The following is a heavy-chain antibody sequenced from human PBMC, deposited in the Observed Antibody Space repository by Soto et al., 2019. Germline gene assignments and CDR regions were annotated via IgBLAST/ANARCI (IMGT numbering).Heavy chain of an antibody. CDR1: AGSISSGGYY. V-gene: IGHV4-31*03. CDR2: IYYSGST. J-gene: IGHJ6*02. CDR3: ASGTYDLWSGLRPGWCVMDV. D-gene: IGHD3-3*01. Sequence: SETLSLTCTVSAGSISSGGYYWSWIRQHPGKGLEWIGYIYYSGSTYYNPSLKSRVTISVDTSKNQFCLKLNSVTAADTAVYYCASGTYDLWSGLRPGWCVMDVWGQGTTVTVS.